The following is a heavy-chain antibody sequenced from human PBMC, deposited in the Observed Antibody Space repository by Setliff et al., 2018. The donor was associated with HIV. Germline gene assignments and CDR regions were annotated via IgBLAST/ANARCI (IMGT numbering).Heavy chain of an antibody. CDR1: GGSISSGGYY. CDR3: ARGDTYYHDSSGYVKSALDCFDI. D-gene: IGHD3-22*01. V-gene: IGHV4-31*03. J-gene: IGHJ3*02. CDR2: IYYSGST. Sequence: LSLTCTVSGGSISSGGYYWSWIRQHPGKGLEWIGYIYYSGSTYYNPSLKSRVTISVDTSKNQFSLKLSSVTAADTAVYHCARGDTYYHDSSGYVKSALDCFDIWGQGTMVTVS.